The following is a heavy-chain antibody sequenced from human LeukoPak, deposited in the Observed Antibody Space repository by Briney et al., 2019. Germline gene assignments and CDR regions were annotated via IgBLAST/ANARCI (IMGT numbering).Heavy chain of an antibody. CDR1: GYTFTSYY. D-gene: IGHD2-21*02. CDR2: INPSGGST. J-gene: IGHJ6*02. Sequence: ASVKVSCKASGYTFTSYYMHWVRQAPGQGLEWMGIINPSGGSTSYAQKFQGRVTMTRDTSTSTAYMELRSLRSDDTAVYYCARDQIPIVVVTFDYYYYYGMDVWGQGTTVTVSS. V-gene: IGHV1-46*01. CDR3: ARDQIPIVVVTFDYYYYYGMDV.